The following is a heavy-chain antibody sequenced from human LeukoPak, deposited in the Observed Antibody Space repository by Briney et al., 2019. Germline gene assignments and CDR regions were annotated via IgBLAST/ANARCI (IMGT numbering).Heavy chain of an antibody. CDR2: MNPNSGNT. CDR1: GYTFTSYD. Sequence: ASVKVSCKASGYTFTSYDINWVRQATGQGLEWMGWMNPNSGNTGYAQKFQGRVTITRNTSISTAYMELSSLRSEDTAVYYCARDRRSSSSSIDYWGQGTLVTVSS. J-gene: IGHJ4*02. CDR3: ARDRRSSSSSIDY. V-gene: IGHV1-8*03. D-gene: IGHD6-6*01.